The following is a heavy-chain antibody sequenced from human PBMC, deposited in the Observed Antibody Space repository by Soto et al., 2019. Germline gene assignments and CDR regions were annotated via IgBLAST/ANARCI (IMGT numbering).Heavy chain of an antibody. CDR3: ARGDGYYYFDY. Sequence: QVQPVQSGAEVKKPGASVKVSCKASGYTFTSYAMHWVRQAPGQRLEWMGWTNAGNGNTKYSQKFQGRVTITRDTSASTAYMELSSLRSEDTAVYYCARGDGYYYFDYWGQGTLVTVSS. J-gene: IGHJ4*02. CDR2: TNAGNGNT. CDR1: GYTFTSYA. V-gene: IGHV1-3*01. D-gene: IGHD3-22*01.